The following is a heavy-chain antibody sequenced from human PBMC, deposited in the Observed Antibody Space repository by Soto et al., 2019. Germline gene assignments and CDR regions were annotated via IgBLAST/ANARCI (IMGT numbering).Heavy chain of an antibody. CDR3: ARGRYVLPFLEWSNNNWFDP. Sequence: PSETLSLTCAVYGGSFSGYYWSWIRQPPGKGLEWIGEINHSGSTNYNPSLKSRVTISVDTSKNQFSLKLSSVTAADTAVYYCARGRYVLPFLEWSNNNWFDPWGQGTLVTVSS. D-gene: IGHD3-3*01. CDR1: GGSFSGYY. CDR2: INHSGST. V-gene: IGHV4-34*01. J-gene: IGHJ5*02.